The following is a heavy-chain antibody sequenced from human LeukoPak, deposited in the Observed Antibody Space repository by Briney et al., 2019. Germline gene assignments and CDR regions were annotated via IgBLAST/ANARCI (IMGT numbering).Heavy chain of an antibody. Sequence: PGGSLRLSCAASGFTFSDYYMSWIRQAPGKGLEWVSYISSSGSTIYYADSVKGRFTISRDNAKNSLYLQMNSLRAEDAAVYECAREGELGGITIIDYWGQGTLVTVSS. V-gene: IGHV3-11*01. CDR1: GFTFSDYY. CDR2: ISSSGSTI. CDR3: AREGELGGITIIDY. D-gene: IGHD1-26*01. J-gene: IGHJ4*02.